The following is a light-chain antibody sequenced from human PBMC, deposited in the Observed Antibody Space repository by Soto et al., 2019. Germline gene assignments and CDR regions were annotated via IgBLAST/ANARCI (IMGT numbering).Light chain of an antibody. CDR1: QSIRSW. CDR3: QQDKSFPS. CDR2: KAS. V-gene: IGKV1-5*03. Sequence: DIQMTQSPSTLSESVGDRVTITCRASQSIRSWLAWYQQKPGKAPKLLIYKASSLESGVPSRFSGGGSATEFTLTISILPVDDLASYYCQQDKSFPSFGGGTKVENK. J-gene: IGKJ4*01.